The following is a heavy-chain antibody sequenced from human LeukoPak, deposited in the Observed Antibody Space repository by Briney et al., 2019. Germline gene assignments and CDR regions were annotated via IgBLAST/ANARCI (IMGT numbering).Heavy chain of an antibody. J-gene: IGHJ4*02. CDR3: AKGQRITMVRGAIDY. D-gene: IGHD3-10*01. Sequence: GGSLRLSCVASAFTFSSYSMNWVRQAPGKGLEWVSSISSSVSYIYYADSVKGRFTISRDNAKKSLYLQMNSLRAEDTALYYCAKGQRITMVRGAIDYWGQGTLVTVSS. V-gene: IGHV3-21*04. CDR2: ISSSVSYI. CDR1: AFTFSSYS.